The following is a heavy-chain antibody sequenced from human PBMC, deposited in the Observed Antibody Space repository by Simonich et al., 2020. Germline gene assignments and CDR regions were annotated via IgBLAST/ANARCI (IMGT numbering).Heavy chain of an antibody. CDR2: IYYSWST. J-gene: IGHJ4*02. CDR1: GGSISSSSYY. V-gene: IGHV4-39*01. D-gene: IGHD6-6*01. Sequence: QLQLQESGPGLVKPSETLSLTCTVSGGSISSSSYYWGWIRKPPGKGLECIGSIYYSWSTYNNPTLKSRVTIAVDTSKNQFSLKLSSVTAADTAVYYCARWAYSSSYFDYWGQGTLVTVSS. CDR3: ARWAYSSSYFDY.